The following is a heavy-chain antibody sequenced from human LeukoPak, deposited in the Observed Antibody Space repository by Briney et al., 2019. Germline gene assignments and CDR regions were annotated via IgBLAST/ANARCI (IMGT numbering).Heavy chain of an antibody. J-gene: IGHJ5*02. CDR3: ARDGIAVAGIGKGWFDP. D-gene: IGHD6-19*01. CDR2: IYYSGST. CDR1: GGSFSGYY. Sequence: SETLSLTCAVYGGSFSGYYWSWIRQPPGKGLEWIGSIYYSGSTYYNPSLKSRVTISIDTSKNQFSLKLSSVTAADTAVYYCARDGIAVAGIGKGWFDPWGQGTLVTVSS. V-gene: IGHV4-34*01.